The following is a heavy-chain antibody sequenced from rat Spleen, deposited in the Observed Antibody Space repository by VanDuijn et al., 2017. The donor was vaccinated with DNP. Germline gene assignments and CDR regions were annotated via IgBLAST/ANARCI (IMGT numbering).Heavy chain of an antibody. D-gene: IGHD1-11*01. CDR3: TTTEALFDY. CDR2: ISYEGSST. J-gene: IGHJ2*01. V-gene: IGHV5-22*01. Sequence: EVQLVESGENLVRPGGSLKLSCVVSGFTFGNYDMAWVRQAPTKGLEWVAAISYEGSSTYYGDSVKGRFTISRDNAKTTLYLQMNSLRSEDTATYYCTTTEALFDYWGQGVMVTVSS. CDR1: GFTFGNYD.